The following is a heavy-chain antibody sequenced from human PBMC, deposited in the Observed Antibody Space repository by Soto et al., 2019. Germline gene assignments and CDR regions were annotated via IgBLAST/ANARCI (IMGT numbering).Heavy chain of an antibody. CDR3: ARDHYYGSGSHYYYYYYGMDV. Sequence: QVQLQESGPGLVKPSQTLSLTCTVSGGSISSGGYYWSWIRQHPGKGLEWIGYIYYSGSTYYNPSLKSRVTISVDTSKNQFSLKLSSVTAADTAVYYCARDHYYGSGSHYYYYYYGMDVWGQGTTVTVSS. CDR1: GGSISSGGYY. CDR2: IYYSGST. D-gene: IGHD3-10*01. J-gene: IGHJ6*02. V-gene: IGHV4-31*03.